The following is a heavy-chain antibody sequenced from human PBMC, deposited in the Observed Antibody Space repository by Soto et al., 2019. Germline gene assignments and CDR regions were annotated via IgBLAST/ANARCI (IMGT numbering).Heavy chain of an antibody. J-gene: IGHJ5*02. CDR1: GFTFSSYG. D-gene: IGHD5-12*01. CDR3: ARANVEMATIYH. CDR2: IWYDGSNK. V-gene: IGHV3-33*08. Sequence: GGSLRLSCAASGFTFSSYGMHWVRQAPGKGLEWVAVIWYDGSNKYYADSVKGRFTISRDNSKNTLYLQMNSLRAEDTAVYYCARANVEMATIYHWGQGTLVTVSS.